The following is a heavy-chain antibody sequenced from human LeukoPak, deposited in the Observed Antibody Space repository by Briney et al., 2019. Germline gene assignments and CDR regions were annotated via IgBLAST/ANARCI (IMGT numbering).Heavy chain of an antibody. J-gene: IGHJ6*01. CDR1: GFTFSSYG. V-gene: IGHV3-30*18. CDR2: ISYDGSNK. CDR3: AKSRGTYYYYYGMDV. Sequence: GRSLRLSCAASGFTFSSYGMHWVRQAPGKGLEWVADISYDGSNKYYADSVKGRFTISRDNSKNTLYLQMNSLRAEDTAVYYCAKSRGTYYYYYGMDVWGQGTPVTVSS. D-gene: IGHD3-16*01.